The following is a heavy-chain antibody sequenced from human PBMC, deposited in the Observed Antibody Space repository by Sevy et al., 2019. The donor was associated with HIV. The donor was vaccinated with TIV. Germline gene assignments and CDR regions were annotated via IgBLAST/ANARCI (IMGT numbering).Heavy chain of an antibody. J-gene: IGHJ4*01. CDR1: GFNFNIFA. CDR2: ISASGSTT. CDR3: AKLSEYASSFDY. V-gene: IGHV3-23*01. D-gene: IGHD6-6*01. Sequence: GGSLRLSCAVSGFNFNIFAMNWVRQSPGKGLEWVSSISASGSTTFYSDSVEGRFTISRDNSKKTLYLQMNSLRAEDTAVYYCAKLSEYASSFDYWGHGAVVTVSS.